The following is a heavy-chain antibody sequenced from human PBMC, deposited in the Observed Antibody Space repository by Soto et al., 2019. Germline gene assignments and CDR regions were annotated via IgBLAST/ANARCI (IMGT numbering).Heavy chain of an antibody. CDR3: ASSIAAAGTLTFDY. V-gene: IGHV4-59*01. D-gene: IGHD6-13*01. CDR2: IYYSGST. J-gene: IGHJ4*02. CDR1: GGSISSYY. Sequence: QVQLQESGPGLVKPSETLSLTCTVSGGSISSYYWSWIRQPPGKGLEWIGYIYYSGSTNYNPSRKSLGAISVDTSKNPDSLKLSSVTAPDTAVYYCASSIAAAGTLTFDYWGQGTLVTVSS.